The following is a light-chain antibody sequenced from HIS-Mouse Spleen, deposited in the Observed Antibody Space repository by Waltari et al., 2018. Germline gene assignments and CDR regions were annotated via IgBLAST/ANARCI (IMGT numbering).Light chain of an antibody. CDR1: SSYVGRYTY. Sequence: QSALTQPASVSGSPGQSITISCTGTSSYVGRYTYFPWYHQHPGKAPKLMIYEVSNRPSGVSNRFSGSKSGNTASLTISGLQAEDEADYYCSSYTSSSTLVVFGGGTKLTVL. CDR3: SSYTSSSTLVV. CDR2: EVS. J-gene: IGLJ2*01. V-gene: IGLV2-14*01.